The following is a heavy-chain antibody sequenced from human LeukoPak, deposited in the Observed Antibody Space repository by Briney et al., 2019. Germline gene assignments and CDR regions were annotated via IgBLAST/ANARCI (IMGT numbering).Heavy chain of an antibody. CDR1: GFTFSSYA. CDR2: ISGSGDNT. J-gene: IGHJ4*02. D-gene: IGHD2-15*01. CDR3: AREAGGYCSGGSCFINHYDSSGYIDY. V-gene: IGHV3-23*01. Sequence: PGGSLRLSCAASGFTFSSYAMSWVRQAPGKGLGWVSTISGSGDNTYYADSVKGRFTISRDNSKNTLYLQMNSLRAEDTAVYYCAREAGGYCSGGSCFINHYDSSGYIDYWGQGTLVTVSS.